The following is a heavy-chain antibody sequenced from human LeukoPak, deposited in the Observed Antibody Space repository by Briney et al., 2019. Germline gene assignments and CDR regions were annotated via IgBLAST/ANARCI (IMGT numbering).Heavy chain of an antibody. CDR3: ASIPRFLEETYYMDV. D-gene: IGHD3-3*01. CDR2: IIPIFGTA. J-gene: IGHJ6*03. CDR1: GGTFSSYA. Sequence: ASVKVSCKASGGTFSSYAISWVRQAPGQGLEWMGGIIPIFGTANYAQKFQGRVTITADESTSTAYMELSSLRSEDTAVHYCASIPRFLEETYYMDVWGKGTTVTVSS. V-gene: IGHV1-69*13.